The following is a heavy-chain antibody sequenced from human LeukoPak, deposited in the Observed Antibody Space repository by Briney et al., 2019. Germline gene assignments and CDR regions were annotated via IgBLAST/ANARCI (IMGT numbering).Heavy chain of an antibody. D-gene: IGHD3-22*01. V-gene: IGHV1-2*02. Sequence: ASVKVSCKASGYTFTGYYMHWVRQAPGQGLEWMGLINPNSGGTNYAQKFQGRVTMTRDTSISTAYMELSRLRSDDTAVYYCARALRRNSVYYVSDDWGQGTLVTVSS. CDR2: INPNSGGT. J-gene: IGHJ4*02. CDR3: ARALRRNSVYYVSDD. CDR1: GYTFTGYY.